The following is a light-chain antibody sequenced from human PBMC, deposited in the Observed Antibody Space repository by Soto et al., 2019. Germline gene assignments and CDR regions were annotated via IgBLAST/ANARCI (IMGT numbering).Light chain of an antibody. Sequence: EIVLTQSPGTLSLSPGDGATLSCRASQSVSSNYLAWYQQNPGQAPRLLIYGASSRATGIPDRFSGSGSGTHFTLTISRLEPEDFAVYYYQQYGSSPLTFGQGTRLE. CDR1: QSVSSNY. CDR3: QQYGSSPLT. CDR2: GAS. V-gene: IGKV3-20*01. J-gene: IGKJ5*01.